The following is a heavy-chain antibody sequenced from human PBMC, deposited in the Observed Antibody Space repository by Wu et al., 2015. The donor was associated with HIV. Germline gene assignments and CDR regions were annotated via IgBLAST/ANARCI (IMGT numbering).Heavy chain of an antibody. CDR1: GYTFTSYG. CDR2: MNPYSGNP. D-gene: IGHD2-15*01. CDR3: ARDGGSSRQRIS. V-gene: IGHV1-8*02. Sequence: QVQLVQSGAEVKKPGASVKVSCKASGYTFTSYGISWVRQAPGQGLEWMGWMNPYSGNPGYAQTFQGRVTMTRNVSTNTAYMELGSLRPDDTAVYYCARDGGSSRQRISWGQGTMVTVSS. J-gene: IGHJ3*01.